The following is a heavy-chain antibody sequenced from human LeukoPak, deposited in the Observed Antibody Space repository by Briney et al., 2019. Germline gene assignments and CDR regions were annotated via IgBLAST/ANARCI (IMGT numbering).Heavy chain of an antibody. J-gene: IGHJ3*02. Sequence: HPGGSLRLSCAASGFTFSTYAMSWVRQAPGKGLEWVSAISGSGGSTYYADSVKGRFTISRDNSKNTLYLQMNSLRAEDTAVYYCAKHGYSSGIYDAFDIWGQGTMVTVSS. CDR3: AKHGYSSGIYDAFDI. CDR2: ISGSGGST. D-gene: IGHD6-19*01. CDR1: GFTFSTYA. V-gene: IGHV3-23*01.